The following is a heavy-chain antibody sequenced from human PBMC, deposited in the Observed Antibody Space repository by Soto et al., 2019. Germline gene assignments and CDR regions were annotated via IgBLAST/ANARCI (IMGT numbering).Heavy chain of an antibody. J-gene: IGHJ5*02. CDR2: ITISGNYI. V-gene: IGHV3-21*01. Sequence: GGSLRLSCAASGFAFQTYTMEWLRQPPGKGLEWVSSITISGNYIYYADSVKGRFTISRDNGRNSVYLQMNSLRAEDTAVYYCAKVGVLRTNFRWFDLWGQGTLVTSPQ. D-gene: IGHD2-8*01. CDR3: AKVGVLRTNFRWFDL. CDR1: GFAFQTYT.